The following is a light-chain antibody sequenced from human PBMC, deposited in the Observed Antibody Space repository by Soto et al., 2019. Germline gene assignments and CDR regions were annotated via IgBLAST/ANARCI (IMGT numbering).Light chain of an antibody. J-gene: IGLJ3*02. V-gene: IGLV2-8*01. CDR2: EVS. CDR3: SSYAGSHNLV. CDR1: NSDVGGDNY. Sequence: QSALTQPPSASGSPGHSVTISCTETNSDVGGDNYVSWYQQHPDNAPKLMIYEVSKRPSGVPDRFSGSKSGNTASLTVSGLQAEDEAYYYCSSYAGSHNLVFGGGTKLTVL.